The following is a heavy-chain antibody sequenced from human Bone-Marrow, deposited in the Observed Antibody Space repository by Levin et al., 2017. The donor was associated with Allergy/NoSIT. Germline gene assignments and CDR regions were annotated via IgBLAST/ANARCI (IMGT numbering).Heavy chain of an antibody. CDR3: TRDNRMPVGGTGWFDP. Sequence: GESLKISCKTSGYVFATHYMHWVRQAPRQGLEWMGLIDPSGGATTYAQNFQGRVTVTRDASTATVYLELTNLTSEDTGIYYCTRDNRMPVGGTGWFDPWGQGALVTVFS. CDR2: IDPSGGAT. J-gene: IGHJ5*02. D-gene: IGHD4-23*01. CDR1: GYVFATHY. V-gene: IGHV1-46*03.